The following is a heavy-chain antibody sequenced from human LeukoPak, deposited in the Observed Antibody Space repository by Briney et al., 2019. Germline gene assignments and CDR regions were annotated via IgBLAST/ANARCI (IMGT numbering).Heavy chain of an antibody. Sequence: GGSLRLSCAASGFTFSDYYMSWIRQAPGKGLEWVSYISSSGSTIYYADSVKGRFTISRDNAKNSLYLQMNSLRAEDTAVYYCARALGYCSSTSCYYYYYGMDVWGQGTTVTVSS. CDR2: ISSSGSTI. CDR1: GFTFSDYY. V-gene: IGHV3-11*01. CDR3: ARALGYCSSTSCYYYYYGMDV. D-gene: IGHD2-2*01. J-gene: IGHJ6*02.